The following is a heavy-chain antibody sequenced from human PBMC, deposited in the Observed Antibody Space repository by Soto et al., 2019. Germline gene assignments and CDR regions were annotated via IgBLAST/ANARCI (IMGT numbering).Heavy chain of an antibody. J-gene: IGHJ1*01. CDR3: VEPGAYWTR. V-gene: IGHV3-23*01. D-gene: IGHD1-1*01. CDR1: GFTFSGYA. Sequence: EVPLLDSGGGLVQPGGSLRLSCAASGFTFSGYAMSWVRQAPGKGLEWVAAITASGDSTYYAESVKGRFTISRDNSKNTVSLHLNRVRVGDTAFYYCVEPGAYWTRWGQGTRVTVSS. CDR2: ITASGDST.